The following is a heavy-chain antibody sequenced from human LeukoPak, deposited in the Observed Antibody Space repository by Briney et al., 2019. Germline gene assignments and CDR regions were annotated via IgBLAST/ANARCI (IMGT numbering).Heavy chain of an antibody. CDR2: LYSGADT. CDR3: ARVGDHYHWYFDL. J-gene: IGHJ2*01. CDR1: GFSVGSKY. D-gene: IGHD3-10*01. V-gene: IGHV3-53*01. Sequence: PGGSLRLSCEASGFSVGSKYVNWVRQAPGKGLEWVSILYSGADTYYADSVKGRFTISRDNSKNTLFLQMNSLRADDTAVYYCARVGDHYHWYFDLWGRGTRVSVSS.